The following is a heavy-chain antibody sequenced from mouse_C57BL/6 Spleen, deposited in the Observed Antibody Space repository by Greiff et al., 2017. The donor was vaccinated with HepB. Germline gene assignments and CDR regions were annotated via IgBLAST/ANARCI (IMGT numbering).Heavy chain of an antibody. D-gene: IGHD2-4*01. V-gene: IGHV1-69*01. Sequence: VQLQQPGAELVMPGASVKLSCKASGYTFTSYWMHWVKQRPGQGLEWIGEIDPSDSYTNYNQKFKGKSTLTVDKSSSTAYMQLSSLTSEDSAVYYCARSDDYDGGLNWYFDVWGTGTTVTVSS. CDR1: GYTFTSYW. CDR2: IDPSDSYT. J-gene: IGHJ1*03. CDR3: ARSDDYDGGLNWYFDV.